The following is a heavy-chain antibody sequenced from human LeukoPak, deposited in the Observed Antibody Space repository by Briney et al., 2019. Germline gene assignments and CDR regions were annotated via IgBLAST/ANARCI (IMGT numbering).Heavy chain of an antibody. CDR2: ISSSSSTI. Sequence: PGGSLRLSCAASGFTFSSYSMNWVRQAPGEGLEWVSYISSSSSTIYYADSVKGRFTISRDNAKNSLYLQMNSLRAEDTAIYYCAKDRTRAVPYSHHFSGSDAFDIWGQGTMVTVSS. CDR3: AKDRTRAVPYSHHFSGSDAFDI. D-gene: IGHD2-15*01. V-gene: IGHV3-48*01. J-gene: IGHJ3*02. CDR1: GFTFSSYS.